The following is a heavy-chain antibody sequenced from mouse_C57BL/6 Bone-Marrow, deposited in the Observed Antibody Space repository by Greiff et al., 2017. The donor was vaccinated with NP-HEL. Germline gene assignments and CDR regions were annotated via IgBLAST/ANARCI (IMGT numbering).Heavy chain of an antibody. CDR2: IDPSDSYT. CDR3: ARSRVYDW. CDR1: GYTFTSYW. J-gene: IGHJ3*02. V-gene: IGHV1-50*01. Sequence: VQLQQPGAELVKPGASVKLSCKASGYTFTSYWMQWVKQRPGQGLEWIGEIDPSDSYTNYNQKFKGKATLTVDTSSSTAYMQLSSLTSEDSAVYYFARSRVYDWWGQGTLVTVSA. D-gene: IGHD2-4*01.